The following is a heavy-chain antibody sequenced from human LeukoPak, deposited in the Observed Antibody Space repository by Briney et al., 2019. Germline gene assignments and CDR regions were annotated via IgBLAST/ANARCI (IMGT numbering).Heavy chain of an antibody. CDR3: IRLLSDS. Sequence: PGGSLRLSCAASGFTFSDAAMHWVRQASGKGLEWVGRIRPKTTNYATAYAGPVAGRFTVSRDDSKNTAYLQMNDLRTEDTAVYYCIRLLSDSWGQGTLVTVSS. J-gene: IGHJ4*02. CDR1: GFTFSDAA. CDR2: IRPKTTNYAT. V-gene: IGHV3-73*01.